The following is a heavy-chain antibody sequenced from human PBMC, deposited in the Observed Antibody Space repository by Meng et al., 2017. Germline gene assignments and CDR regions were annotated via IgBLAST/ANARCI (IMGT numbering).Heavy chain of an antibody. CDR3: LDEAPRSDY. Sequence: VELVESGGGLVQPGGSLRLLCAASGFTFNNYWMPWVRQVPGKGLVWVSRISGDGSITNYADSVKGRFTISRDNAKNTLYLQMNSLRPEDTAVYYCLDEAPRSDYWGQGSLVTVSS. J-gene: IGHJ4*02. V-gene: IGHV3-74*01. CDR2: ISGDGSIT. CDR1: GFTFNNYW. D-gene: IGHD1-1*01.